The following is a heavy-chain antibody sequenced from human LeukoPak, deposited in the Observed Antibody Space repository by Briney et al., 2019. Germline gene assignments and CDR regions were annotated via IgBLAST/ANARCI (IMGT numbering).Heavy chain of an antibody. V-gene: IGHV1-69*04. CDR3: ARDRAMVGPGYGMDV. CDR2: MNPILGIA. CDR1: GYTFTSYD. Sequence: KVSCKASGYTFTSYDINWVRQATGQGLEWMGWMNPILGIANYAQKFQGRVTITADKSTSTAYMELSSLRSEDTAVYYCARDRAMVGPGYGMDVWGQGTTVTVSS. D-gene: IGHD5-18*01. J-gene: IGHJ6*02.